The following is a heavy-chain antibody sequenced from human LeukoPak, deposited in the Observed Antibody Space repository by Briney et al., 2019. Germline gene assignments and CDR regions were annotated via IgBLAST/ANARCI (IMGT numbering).Heavy chain of an antibody. J-gene: IGHJ6*03. CDR1: GFTFSSYG. CDR2: IRYDGSNK. CDR3: AKVGSFYMDV. D-gene: IGHD2-15*01. V-gene: IGHV3-30*02. Sequence: GGSLRLSCAASGFTFSSYGMHWVRQAPGKGLEWVAFIRYDGSNKYYADSVKGRFTISRDNSKNTLYLQMNGLRAEDTAVYYCAKVGSFYMDVWGKGTTVTISS.